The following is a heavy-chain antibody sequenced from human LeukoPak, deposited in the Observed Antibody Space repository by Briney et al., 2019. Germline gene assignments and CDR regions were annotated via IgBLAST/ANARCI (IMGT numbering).Heavy chain of an antibody. D-gene: IGHD2-21*02. J-gene: IGHJ4*02. CDR3: AKLCCSHTAYDY. CDR1: GFTFSAYW. V-gene: IGHV3-7*01. Sequence: GGSLRLSCAASGFTFSAYWMSWVRQAPGKGLEWVASIKPDGSGDHLLDSVKGRFTIARDNVKGSLYLQMSSLRVEDTAVYYCAKLCCSHTAYDYWGPRTLVTVSS. CDR2: IKPDGSGD.